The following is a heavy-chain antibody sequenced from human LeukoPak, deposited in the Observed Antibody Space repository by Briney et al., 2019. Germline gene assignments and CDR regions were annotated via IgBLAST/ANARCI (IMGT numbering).Heavy chain of an antibody. CDR2: IKQDGSEK. CDR1: GFNFSSYW. J-gene: IGHJ4*02. V-gene: IGHV3-7*03. CDR3: ARVPRYFDWSYYNDY. Sequence: GGSLRLSCAASGFNFSSYWMSWVRQAPGKGLEWVANIKQDGSEKYYVDSVKGRFTISRDNAKNSLYMQMNSLRAEDTAVYYCARVPRYFDWSYYNDYWGQGTLVTVSS. D-gene: IGHD3-9*01.